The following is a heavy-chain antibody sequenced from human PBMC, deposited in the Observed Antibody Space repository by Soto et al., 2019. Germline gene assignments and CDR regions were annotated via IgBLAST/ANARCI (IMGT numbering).Heavy chain of an antibody. J-gene: IGHJ4*02. CDR1: GGSISSSSYY. CDR3: ARLGDGGAYAY. Sequence: SETLSLTCTVSGGSISSSSYYWGWVRQPPGKGLEWIGSIYYSGSTYYNPSLKSRVTISVDTSKNQFSLKLSSVTAADTAVYFCARLGDGGAYAYWGQGTLVTVSS. D-gene: IGHD1-26*01. V-gene: IGHV4-39*01. CDR2: IYYSGST.